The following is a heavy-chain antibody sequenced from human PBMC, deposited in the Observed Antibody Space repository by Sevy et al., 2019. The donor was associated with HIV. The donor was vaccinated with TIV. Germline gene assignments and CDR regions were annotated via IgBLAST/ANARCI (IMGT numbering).Heavy chain of an antibody. D-gene: IGHD6-13*01. CDR3: VRAIAAAGSF. J-gene: IGHJ4*02. CDR1: GFSLNNYW. Sequence: GGSLRLSCAASGFSLNNYWMNWVRQALGKGLEWVANIKQDGSVKYYVDSVKGRFTISRDNARNLLYLQMNSLRVEDTALYYCVRAIAAAGSFWGQGTLVTVSS. V-gene: IGHV3-7*01. CDR2: IKQDGSVK.